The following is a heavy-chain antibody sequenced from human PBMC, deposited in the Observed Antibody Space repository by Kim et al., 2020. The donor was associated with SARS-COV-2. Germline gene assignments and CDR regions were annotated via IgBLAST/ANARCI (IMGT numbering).Heavy chain of an antibody. J-gene: IGHJ4*02. V-gene: IGHV4-39*01. CDR1: GGSISSSSYY. CDR3: AISKQLGVSGSPYPNFDY. D-gene: IGHD3-10*01. CDR2: IYYSGST. Sequence: SETLSLTCTVSGGSISSSSYYWGWIRQPPGKGLEWIGSIYYSGSTYYNPSLKSRVTISVDTSKNQFSLKLSSVTAADTAVYYCAISKQLGVSGSPYPNFDYWGQGTLVTVSS.